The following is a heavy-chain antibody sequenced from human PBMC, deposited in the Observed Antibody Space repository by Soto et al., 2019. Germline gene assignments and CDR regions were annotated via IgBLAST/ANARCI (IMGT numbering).Heavy chain of an antibody. Sequence: SETLSLTCTVSGDSISSSNYFWGWIRQPPGKELQWIGFIHYNGRTDSSPSLKSRVTISLDMSKNHVSLILKSVNIADSAIYYCARGHFDSRGYSNALDYWGQGIQVTVSS. CDR3: ARGHFDSRGYSNALDY. V-gene: IGHV4-61*05. CDR2: IHYNGRT. J-gene: IGHJ4*02. CDR1: GDSISSSNYF. D-gene: IGHD3-22*01.